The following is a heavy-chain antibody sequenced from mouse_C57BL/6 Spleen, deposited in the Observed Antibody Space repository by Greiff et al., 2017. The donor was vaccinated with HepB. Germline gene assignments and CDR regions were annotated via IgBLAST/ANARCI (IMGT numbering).Heavy chain of an antibody. CDR2: IYPGSGST. D-gene: IGHD2-3*01. J-gene: IGHJ2*01. Sequence: VQLQQPGAELVKPGASVKMSCKASGYTFTSYWITWVKQRPGQGLEWIGDIYPGSGSTNYNEKFKGKATLTADTSSSTAYMQLSSLTSEDSAVYYCAKVLYDGYYRNYFDYWGQGTTLTVSS. CDR3: AKVLYDGYYRNYFDY. V-gene: IGHV1-55*01. CDR1: GYTFTSYW.